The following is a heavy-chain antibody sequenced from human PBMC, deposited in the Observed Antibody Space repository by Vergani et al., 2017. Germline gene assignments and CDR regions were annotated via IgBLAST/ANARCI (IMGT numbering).Heavy chain of an antibody. V-gene: IGHV1-69*01. J-gene: IGHJ4*02. CDR1: GGTFSSYA. D-gene: IGHD2-8*01. CDR3: ARSDRGYCTNGVCYTDFDY. CDR2: IFPIFGTA. Sequence: QVQLVQSGAEVKKPGSSVKVSCKASGGTFSSYALSWVRQAPGHGLEWMGGIFPIFGTANYAQKFQGRVTITADESTSTAYMELSSLRSEDTAVYYCARSDRGYCTNGVCYTDFDYWGQGTLVTVAS.